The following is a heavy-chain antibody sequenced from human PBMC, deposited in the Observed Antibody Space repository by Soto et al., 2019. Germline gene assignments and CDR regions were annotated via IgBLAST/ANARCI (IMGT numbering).Heavy chain of an antibody. J-gene: IGHJ6*02. Sequence: ESLTISFTCSGYSFTRYWISWVRQMPGKGLKWMGRIDPSDSYTNYSPSFQGHVTISADKSISTAYLQWSSLKASDTAMYYCARRAIVVVTAPYYYYGMDVWGQGTTVTVSS. V-gene: IGHV5-10-1*01. CDR1: GYSFTRYW. CDR2: IDPSDSYT. D-gene: IGHD2-21*02. CDR3: ARRAIVVVTAPYYYYGMDV.